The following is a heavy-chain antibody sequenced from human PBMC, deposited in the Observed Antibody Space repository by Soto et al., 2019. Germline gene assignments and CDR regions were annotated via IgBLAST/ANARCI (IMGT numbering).Heavy chain of an antibody. J-gene: IGHJ4*02. CDR3: ARDLYYDSSGYYLAY. CDR1: GFTFSSYA. Sequence: GGSLRLSCAASGFTFSSYAMSWVRQAPGKGLEWVAVISYDGSNKYYADSVKGRFTISRDNSKNTLYLQMNSLRAEDTAVYYCARDLYYDSSGYYLAYWGQGTLVTVSS. V-gene: IGHV3-30-3*01. D-gene: IGHD3-22*01. CDR2: ISYDGSNK.